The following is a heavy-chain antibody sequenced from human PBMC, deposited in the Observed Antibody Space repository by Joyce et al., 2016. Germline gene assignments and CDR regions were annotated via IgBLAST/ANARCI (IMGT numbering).Heavy chain of an antibody. CDR1: GYRFTGYY. V-gene: IGHV1-2*04. Sequence: QVQLVQSGTEVREPGASVKVSCKASGYRFTGYYIHWGRQAPGQGLEWMGWINPSSGGTNYAQGFQDWVTMTRDTSISTAYMELSRLRYDDTAVYYCARDPTASYFDSGGYYVDYWGQGTLVTVSS. CDR3: ARDPTASYFDSGGYYVDY. CDR2: INPSSGGT. D-gene: IGHD3-22*01. J-gene: IGHJ4*02.